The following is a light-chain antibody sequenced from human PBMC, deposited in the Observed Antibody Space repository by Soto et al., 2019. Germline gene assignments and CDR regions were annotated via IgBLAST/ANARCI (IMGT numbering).Light chain of an antibody. V-gene: IGLV1-40*01. CDR1: STNIGAGYG. CDR3: SSYTSFSTLSV. CDR2: GNT. Sequence: QSVLTQPPSVSGAPGQRVSISCTGSSTNIGAGYGVHWYQQRPGTAPKLLIVGNTIRPSGVSNRFSGSKSGHTASLTISGLQAEDEADYYCSSYTSFSTLSVFGTGTKLTVL. J-gene: IGLJ1*01.